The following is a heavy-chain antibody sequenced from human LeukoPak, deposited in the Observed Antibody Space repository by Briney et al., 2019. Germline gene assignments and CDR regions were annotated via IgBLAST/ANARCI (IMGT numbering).Heavy chain of an antibody. Sequence: SQTLSLTCAVSGGSISSGGYSWSWIRQPPGKGLEWIGYIYHSGSTYYNPSLKSRVTISVDRSKNQFSLKLSSVTAADTAVYYCARDRGISGYFDLWGRGTLVTVSS. CDR2: IYHSGST. CDR3: ARDRGISGYFDL. CDR1: GGSISSGGYS. D-gene: IGHD3-10*01. V-gene: IGHV4-30-2*01. J-gene: IGHJ2*01.